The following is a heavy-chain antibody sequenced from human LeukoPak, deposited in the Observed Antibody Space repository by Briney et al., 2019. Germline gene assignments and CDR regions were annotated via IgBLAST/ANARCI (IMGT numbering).Heavy chain of an antibody. Sequence: SETLSLTCSVSGGSISSYYWSWIRQPPGKGLEWIGYIFYSGSTEYNPSLESRVTISVDTSKNQFSLKLSSVTAADTAVYYCARAPPVLGGIPDYWGQGALVTVSS. CDR3: ARAPPVLGGIPDY. CDR2: IFYSGST. D-gene: IGHD4-23*01. V-gene: IGHV4-59*01. J-gene: IGHJ4*02. CDR1: GGSISSYY.